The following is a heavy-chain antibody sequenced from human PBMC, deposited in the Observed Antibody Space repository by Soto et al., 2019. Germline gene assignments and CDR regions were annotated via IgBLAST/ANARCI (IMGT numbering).Heavy chain of an antibody. CDR2: ISGSGVNA. J-gene: IGHJ2*01. CDR1: GFAFQNHG. CDR3: ARKPHWQYWYFDL. V-gene: IGHV3-20*01. Sequence: EVQLVESGGSVIRPRGSLRLSCAASGFAFQNHGMAWVRQVPGKGLEWVAGISGSGVNAGYADSVKGRFTISRDNGDNSLYLEINNLGVEDTALYHCARKPHWQYWYFDLWGRGTLVTVSS. D-gene: IGHD1-1*01.